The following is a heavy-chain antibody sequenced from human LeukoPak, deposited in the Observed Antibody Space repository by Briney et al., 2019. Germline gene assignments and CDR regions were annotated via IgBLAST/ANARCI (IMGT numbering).Heavy chain of an antibody. J-gene: IGHJ4*02. CDR1: GFTFSSYW. D-gene: IGHD5-24*01. CDR3: VRGRDGYNRSPFDY. V-gene: IGHV3-48*04. Sequence: GGSLRLSCAVSGFTFSSYWMNWIRQAPGKGLEWVSYISSSGSTIYYADSVKGRFTISRDNANNSLYLQMNSLRAEDTGVYYCVRGRDGYNRSPFDYWGQGTLVTVSS. CDR2: ISSSGSTI.